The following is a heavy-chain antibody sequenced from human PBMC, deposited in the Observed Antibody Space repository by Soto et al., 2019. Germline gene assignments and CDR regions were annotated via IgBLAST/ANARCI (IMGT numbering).Heavy chain of an antibody. J-gene: IGHJ6*02. CDR1: GGSITTAVYS. Sequence: LSLTCTVSGGSITTAVYSWSWIRQPPGKALEWIGYVYHTGNAYPKPSLKSRVTISLDRSKNQFSLKMTSVTAADTALYYCASRPFYYYGLDVWGQGTTGTV. CDR3: ASRPFYYYGLDV. V-gene: IGHV4-30-2*01. CDR2: VYHTGNA.